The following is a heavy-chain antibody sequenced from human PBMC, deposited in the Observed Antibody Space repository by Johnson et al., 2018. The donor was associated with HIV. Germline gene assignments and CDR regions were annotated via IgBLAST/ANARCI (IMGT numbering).Heavy chain of an antibody. CDR2: IRYDGGTT. Sequence: QVQLVESGGGVVQPGGSLRLSCAASEFTFSTYGMHWVRQAPGKGLEWVALIRYDGGTTDYAAPVKDRFTISRDDSKNTLYMKMNSLKVADAAVYYCATTDIVGAFDIWGQGTMVTVSS. CDR1: EFTFSTYG. CDR3: ATTDIVGAFDI. D-gene: IGHD2-15*01. J-gene: IGHJ3*02. V-gene: IGHV3-30*02.